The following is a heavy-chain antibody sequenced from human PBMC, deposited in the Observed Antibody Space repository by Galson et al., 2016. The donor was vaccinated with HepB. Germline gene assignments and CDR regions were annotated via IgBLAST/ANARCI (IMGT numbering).Heavy chain of an antibody. CDR1: GFTFSDYY. CDR3: ARDGPRTEARRTDYYYPMDV. Sequence: SLRLSCAASGFTFSDYYMSWVRQAPGKGLEWVSYISSSSTTILYADSVKGRFTVSRDNSKNSLYLQMDSLRAEDTAVYYCARDGPRTEARRTDYYYPMDVWGQGTTVTVSS. CDR2: ISSSSTTI. J-gene: IGHJ6*02. D-gene: IGHD6-6*01. V-gene: IGHV3-11*01.